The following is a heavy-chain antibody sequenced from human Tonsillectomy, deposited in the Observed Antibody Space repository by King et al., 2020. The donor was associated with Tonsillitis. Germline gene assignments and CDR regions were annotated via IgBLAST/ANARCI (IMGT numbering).Heavy chain of an antibody. CDR1: GYTFSTFG. Sequence: QLVQSGAEVKKPGASVKVSCKASGYTFSTFGISWLRQAPGQGLEWLGWISAYNGRTNYAQKVQGRVTMTTDTSTNTAYMELRSLTSDDTAVYYCAREKGEFSHSSPGPYNWFDPWGQGTLVTVSS. D-gene: IGHD6-6*01. J-gene: IGHJ5*02. V-gene: IGHV1-18*01. CDR2: ISAYNGRT. CDR3: AREKGEFSHSSPGPYNWFDP.